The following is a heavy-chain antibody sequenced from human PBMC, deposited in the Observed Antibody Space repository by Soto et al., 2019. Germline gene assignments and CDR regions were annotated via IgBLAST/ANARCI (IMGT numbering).Heavy chain of an antibody. CDR3: AREVPAVNDAFDI. Sequence: QVQLQESGPGLVKPSETLSLTCTVSGGSVSGGNYYWSWIRQPPGKGLEWIGYIHYSGSTNYNPSLKSRVTISIYPSNNQFSLRLTSVTAADTAVYYCAREVPAVNDAFDIWGQGTMVTVSS. CDR2: IHYSGST. J-gene: IGHJ3*02. V-gene: IGHV4-61*01. D-gene: IGHD2-2*01. CDR1: GGSVSGGNYY.